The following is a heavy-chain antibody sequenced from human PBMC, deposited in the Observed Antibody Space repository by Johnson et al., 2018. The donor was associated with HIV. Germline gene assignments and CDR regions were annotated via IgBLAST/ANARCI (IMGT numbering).Heavy chain of an antibody. J-gene: IGHJ3*02. CDR1: GFIFSNYA. V-gene: IGHV3-23*04. D-gene: IGHD1-26*01. Sequence: EVQLVESGGGLAQPGGSLRLSCAASGFIFSNYAMTWVRQAPGKGLEWVSSISGGGDNPYYADSVKGRLTISRDNSKNTLYLQMNSLSAEDTAVYYCARSYSGSTWDAFDIWGQGTLVTVSS. CDR3: ARSYSGSTWDAFDI. CDR2: ISGGGDNP.